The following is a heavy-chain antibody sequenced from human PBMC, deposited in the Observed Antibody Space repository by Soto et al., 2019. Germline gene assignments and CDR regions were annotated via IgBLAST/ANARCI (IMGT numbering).Heavy chain of an antibody. Sequence: EVQLVESRGGLVQPGGSLRLSCAVSGFTFSTYWMSWVRQAPGKGLEWVANINQDGSEKYYADSVKGRFTISRDNAKNSLYLQMNSLRAEDTAVYYCARSLGGYSRGWNFDYWGQGTLVTVSS. J-gene: IGHJ4*02. CDR3: ARSLGGYSRGWNFDY. D-gene: IGHD6-19*01. CDR1: GFTFSTYW. V-gene: IGHV3-7*01. CDR2: INQDGSEK.